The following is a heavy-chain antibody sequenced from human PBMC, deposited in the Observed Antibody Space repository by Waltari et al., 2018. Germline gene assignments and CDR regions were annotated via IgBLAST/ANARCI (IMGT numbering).Heavy chain of an antibody. CDR2: IYYSGST. Sequence: QLQLQASGPGLVKPSETLSLTCTVPGGSISSSSYYWGWIRQPPGKGLEWIGSIYYSGSTYYNPSLKSRVTISVDTSKNQFSLKLSSVTAADTAVYYCARPLQYGDYFDYWGQGTLVTVSS. CDR3: ARPLQYGDYFDY. V-gene: IGHV4-39*01. CDR1: GGSISSSSYY. J-gene: IGHJ4*02. D-gene: IGHD4-17*01.